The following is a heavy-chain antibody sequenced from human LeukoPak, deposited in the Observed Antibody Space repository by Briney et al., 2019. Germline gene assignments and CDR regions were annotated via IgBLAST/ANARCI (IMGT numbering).Heavy chain of an antibody. CDR1: GGTFISYA. CDR3: ARSRVGATGLGAFDI. D-gene: IGHD1-26*01. V-gene: IGHV1-69*05. CDR2: IIPIFGTA. J-gene: IGHJ3*02. Sequence: SVKVSCKASGGTFISYAISWVRQAAGQGLEWMGGIIPIFGTANYAQKFQGRVTITTDESTSTAYMELSSLRSEDTAVYYCARSRVGATGLGAFDIWGQGTMVTVSS.